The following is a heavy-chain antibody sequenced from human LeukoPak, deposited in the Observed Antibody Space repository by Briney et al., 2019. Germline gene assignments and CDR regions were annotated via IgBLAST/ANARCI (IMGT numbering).Heavy chain of an antibody. Sequence: GGSLRLSCAASGFTFRNYAMRWVRQAPGKGLEWVSVISAADGDNTYYADSVKGRFSISRDNSNYTLHLQMNSLRAEDTAVFYCAKFKGHYYSDSSGYCDNWGQGTLVTVSS. CDR2: ISAADGDNT. J-gene: IGHJ4*02. CDR3: AKFKGHYYSDSSGYCDN. D-gene: IGHD3-22*01. CDR1: GFTFRNYA. V-gene: IGHV3-23*01.